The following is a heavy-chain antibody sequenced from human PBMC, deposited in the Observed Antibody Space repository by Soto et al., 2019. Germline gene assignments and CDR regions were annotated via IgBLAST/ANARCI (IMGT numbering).Heavy chain of an antibody. CDR3: ARAHTYYDFWSGYSDPDYFDY. D-gene: IGHD3-3*01. J-gene: IGHJ4*02. CDR2: IYYSGST. Sequence: SETLSLTCTVSGGSISSGGYYWSWIRQHPGKGLEWIGYIYYSGSTYYNPSLKSRVTISVDTSKNQFSLKLSSVTAADTAVYYCARAHTYYDFWSGYSDPDYFDYWGQGTLVTVSS. V-gene: IGHV4-61*08. CDR1: GGSISSGGYY.